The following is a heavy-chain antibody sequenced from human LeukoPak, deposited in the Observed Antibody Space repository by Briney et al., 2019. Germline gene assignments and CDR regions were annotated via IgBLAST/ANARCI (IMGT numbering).Heavy chain of an antibody. CDR1: GFTFSSYA. CDR3: AQASWVSSDDAVL. V-gene: IGHV3-23*01. CDR2: LRGDGRT. D-gene: IGHD3-16*01. Sequence: GGSLRLSCGASGFTFSSYAMSWVRQAPARGLEWGASLRGDGRTFYADSVKGRFTLCRDESRNTVYLQLIYLRVGDTAVYHCAQASWVSSDDAVLWGQGTTVTVSS. J-gene: IGHJ4*02.